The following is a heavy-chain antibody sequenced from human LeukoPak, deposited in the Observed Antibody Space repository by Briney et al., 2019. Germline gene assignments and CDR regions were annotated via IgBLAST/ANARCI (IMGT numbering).Heavy chain of an antibody. Sequence: PGGSLRLSCAASGFLVSSNYMSWVRQAPGKGLEWVSVLYSDGTTYYADSVKGRFTISRDNSKNTLYLQMNNLRAEDTAVYYCARAAYDSNGYTANHDYWGQGTLVTVSS. V-gene: IGHV3-53*01. CDR1: GFLVSSNY. CDR3: ARAAYDSNGYTANHDY. CDR2: LYSDGTT. D-gene: IGHD3-22*01. J-gene: IGHJ4*02.